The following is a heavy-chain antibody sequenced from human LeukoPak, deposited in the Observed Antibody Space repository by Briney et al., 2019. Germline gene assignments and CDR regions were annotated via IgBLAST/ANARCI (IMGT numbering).Heavy chain of an antibody. V-gene: IGHV3-64D*06. CDR2: INNNGGTT. CDR1: GFTFSGFA. CDR3: VKTMITFGGVMRTDAFDM. D-gene: IGHD3-16*01. Sequence: GGSLRLSCSASGFTFSGFAMHWVRQAPGKGLECVSGINNNGGTTYYADSVKARFTISRDNSKNSLFLQMTSLRAEDTAVYFCVKTMITFGGVMRTDAFDMWGQGTLVTVSS. J-gene: IGHJ3*02.